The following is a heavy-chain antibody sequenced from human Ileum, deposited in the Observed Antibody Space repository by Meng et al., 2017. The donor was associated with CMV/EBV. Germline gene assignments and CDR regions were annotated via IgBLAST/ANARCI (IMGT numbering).Heavy chain of an antibody. D-gene: IGHD2-2*01. CDR2: INPNSGGT. Sequence: TGYYMHWVRQAPGQGLELMGWINPNSGGTNYAQKFQGRVTMTRDTSISTAYMELSRLRSDDTAVYYCARVPRRLIVVPAAISGGYFDYWGQGTLVTVSS. V-gene: IGHV1-2*02. CDR1: TGYY. CDR3: ARVPRRLIVVPAAISGGYFDY. J-gene: IGHJ4*02.